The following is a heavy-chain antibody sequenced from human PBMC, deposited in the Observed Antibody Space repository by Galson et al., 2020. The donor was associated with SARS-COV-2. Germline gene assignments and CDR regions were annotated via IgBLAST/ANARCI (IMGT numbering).Heavy chain of an antibody. CDR1: GVSMNSPPYY. CDR3: VRAGSGGITDY. J-gene: IGHJ4*02. D-gene: IGHD6-19*01. V-gene: IGHV4-39*07. CDR2: SYYSGGP. Sequence: SETLSLTCNVSGVSMNSPPYYWGWIRQPPGEGLEWIGISYYSGGPYYNPSLKSRLTISVDTSKNQFSLRLASVTAADTAVYYCVRAGSGGITDYWGQGTLVTVSS.